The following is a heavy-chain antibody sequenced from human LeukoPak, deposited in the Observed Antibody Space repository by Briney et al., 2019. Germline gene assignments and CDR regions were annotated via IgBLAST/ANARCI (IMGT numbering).Heavy chain of an antibody. J-gene: IGHJ4*02. V-gene: IGHV3-48*01. CDR1: GFTFSSYS. CDR3: ARDWPFDY. CDR2: ISSSSSTI. Sequence: GGSLRLSCAASGFTFSSYSMNWVRQAPGKGLEWVSYISSSSSTIYYADSVKGRFTISRDNAKNSLYLQMNSLRAEDTAVYYCARDWPFDYWGQGTLVTVSS.